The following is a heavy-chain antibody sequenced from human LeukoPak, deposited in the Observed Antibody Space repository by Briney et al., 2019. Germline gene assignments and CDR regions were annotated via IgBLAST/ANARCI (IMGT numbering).Heavy chain of an antibody. CDR3: ARGGVDYSLGRNDYYYMDV. Sequence: SVKVSCKASGGTFSSYAISWVRQAPGQGLEWMGGIIPIFGTANYAQKFQGRVTITTDESTSTAYMELSSLRSEDTAVYYCARGGVDYSLGRNDYYYMDVWGKGTTVTVSS. J-gene: IGHJ6*03. CDR2: IIPIFGTA. V-gene: IGHV1-69*05. D-gene: IGHD2-15*01. CDR1: GGTFSSYA.